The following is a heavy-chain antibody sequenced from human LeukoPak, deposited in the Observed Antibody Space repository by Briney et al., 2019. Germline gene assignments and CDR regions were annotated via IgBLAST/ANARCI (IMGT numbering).Heavy chain of an antibody. CDR3: ARLLDIAVAGTNWFDP. J-gene: IGHJ5*02. V-gene: IGHV4-59*12. Sequence: SETLSLTCTVSGGSISSYYWSWIRQPPGKGLEWIGYIYYSGSTNYNPSLKSRVTISVDTSKNQFSLKLSSVTAADTAVYYCARLLDIAVAGTNWFDPWGQGTLVTVSS. CDR2: IYYSGST. D-gene: IGHD6-19*01. CDR1: GGSISSYY.